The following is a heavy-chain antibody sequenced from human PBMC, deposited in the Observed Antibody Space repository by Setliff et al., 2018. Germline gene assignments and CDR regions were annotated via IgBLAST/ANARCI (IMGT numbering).Heavy chain of an antibody. CDR3: ARDHAYGSRFYYYYYGMDV. D-gene: IGHD3-10*01. J-gene: IGHJ6*02. Sequence: LRLSCAASGFTFSRYWMSWVRQAPGKGLEWVANIKQDGSEKYYVDSVKGRFTISRDNAKNSLYLQMNSLRAEDPAVYYCARDHAYGSRFYYYYYGMDVWGQGTTVTVSS. CDR1: GFTFSRYW. CDR2: IKQDGSEK. V-gene: IGHV3-7*01.